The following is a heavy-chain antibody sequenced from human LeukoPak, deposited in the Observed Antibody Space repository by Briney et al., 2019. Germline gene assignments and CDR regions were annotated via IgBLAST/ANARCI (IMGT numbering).Heavy chain of an antibody. V-gene: IGHV3-23*01. CDR3: ANPITLVRGVIIGDY. Sequence: GGSLRLSCAASGFTFSSYAMSSVRQAPGKGLEWVSVISASGRNTYYADSVKGRFNISRDNSKNTLYLQMNSLRAEDTAVYYCANPITLVRGVIIGDYWGQGTLVAVSS. CDR1: GFTFSSYA. J-gene: IGHJ4*02. CDR2: ISASGRNT. D-gene: IGHD3-10*01.